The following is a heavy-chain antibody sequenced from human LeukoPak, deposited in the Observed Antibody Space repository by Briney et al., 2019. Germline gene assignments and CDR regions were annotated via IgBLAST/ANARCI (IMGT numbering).Heavy chain of an antibody. Sequence: SDTLSLTCAVSGGSIIRSDYYWGWIRQPPGKGLEWIGHIYYSGTIHYSPSLQSRVIISVDTSKNQFSLKMNSVTAADTALYYCAVGGVLTLAFDDWGQGTQVTVSS. CDR3: AVGGVLTLAFDD. CDR2: IYYSGTI. D-gene: IGHD3-16*01. CDR1: GGSIIRSDYY. J-gene: IGHJ4*02. V-gene: IGHV4-39*07.